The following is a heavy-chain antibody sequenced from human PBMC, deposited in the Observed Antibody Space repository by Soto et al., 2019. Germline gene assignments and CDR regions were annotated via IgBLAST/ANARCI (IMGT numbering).Heavy chain of an antibody. CDR1: GYTFTSYG. Sequence: GASVKVSCKASGYTFTSYGISWVRQAPGQGLEWMGWISAYNGNTNYAQKLQGRVTMTTDTSTSTACMELRSLRSDDTAVYYCARVTITFGGVIEIDPWGQGTLVTVSS. CDR2: ISAYNGNT. D-gene: IGHD3-16*02. V-gene: IGHV1-18*01. J-gene: IGHJ5*02. CDR3: ARVTITFGGVIEIDP.